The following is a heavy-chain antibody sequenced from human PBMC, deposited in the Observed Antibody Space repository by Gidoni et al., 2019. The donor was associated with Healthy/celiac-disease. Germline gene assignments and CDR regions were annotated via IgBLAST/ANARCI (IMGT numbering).Heavy chain of an antibody. J-gene: IGHJ4*02. CDR1: GFTFDDYA. Sequence: EVQLVESGGGLVQPGRSLRLSCAASGFTFDDYAMHWVRQAPGKGLEWVSGISWNSGSIGYADSVKGRFTISRDNAKNSLYLQMNSLRAEDTALYYCAKALGGYADYWGQGTLVTVSS. CDR2: ISWNSGSI. CDR3: AKALGGYADY. D-gene: IGHD5-12*01. V-gene: IGHV3-9*01.